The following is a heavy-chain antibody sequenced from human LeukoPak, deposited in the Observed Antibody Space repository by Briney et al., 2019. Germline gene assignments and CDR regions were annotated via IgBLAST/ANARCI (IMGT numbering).Heavy chain of an antibody. CDR2: IRYDGTED. CDR3: ARDMDLWFDL. Sequence: GNSLRLSCAASGFSFSSHGMQWVRQAPGKGLEWVAVIRYDGTEDSYVDSVKGRFSISRDNSKSTFYLQMNSLRAEDTAVYYCARDMDLWFDLWGQGTLVTVSS. CDR1: GFSFSSHG. V-gene: IGHV3-33*01. J-gene: IGHJ5*02. D-gene: IGHD2-2*03.